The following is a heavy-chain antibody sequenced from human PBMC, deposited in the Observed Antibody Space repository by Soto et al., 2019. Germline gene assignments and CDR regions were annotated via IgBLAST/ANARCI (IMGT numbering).Heavy chain of an antibody. D-gene: IGHD2-15*01. CDR3: ATPSDCSGGSCYPSNWFDP. CDR1: GYTLTELS. J-gene: IGHJ5*02. V-gene: IGHV1-24*01. CDR2: FDPEDGET. Sequence: EASVKVSCKVSGYTLTELSMHWVRQAPGKGLEWMGGFDPEDGETIYAQKFQGRVTMTEDTSTDTAYMELSSLRSEDTAVYYCATPSDCSGGSCYPSNWFDPWGQGTLVTSPQ.